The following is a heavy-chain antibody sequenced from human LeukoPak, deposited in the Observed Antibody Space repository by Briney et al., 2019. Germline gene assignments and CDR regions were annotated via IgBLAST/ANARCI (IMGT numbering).Heavy chain of an antibody. CDR3: AKEPQGGNYDSWRGYYWDH. Sequence: GGSRRLSRAASGFTFSDYAMSWVRQPPGKGLEWVSGISGSGTRTFYADSVKGRFTISRDNSKNTLYLQMNSLRAEDTAVYHCAKEPQGGNYDSWRGYYWDHWGQGTLVTVSS. CDR1: GFTFSDYA. D-gene: IGHD3-3*01. V-gene: IGHV3-23*01. J-gene: IGHJ4*02. CDR2: ISGSGTRT.